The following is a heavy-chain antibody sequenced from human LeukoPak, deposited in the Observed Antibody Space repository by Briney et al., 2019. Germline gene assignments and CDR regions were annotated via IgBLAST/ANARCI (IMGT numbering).Heavy chain of an antibody. J-gene: IGHJ6*03. V-gene: IGHV4-34*01. Sequence: SETLSLTCAVSGGSFSGFYWSWIRQPPGGGLEWIADINHSGNTNYNPSLKSRVTISVDTSKNQFSLKLSSVTAADTAVYYCASRGGYKFRFTDYYYYYMDVWGNGTTVTVSS. CDR3: ASRGGYKFRFTDYYYYYMDV. CDR2: INHSGNT. CDR1: GGSFSGFY. D-gene: IGHD5-24*01.